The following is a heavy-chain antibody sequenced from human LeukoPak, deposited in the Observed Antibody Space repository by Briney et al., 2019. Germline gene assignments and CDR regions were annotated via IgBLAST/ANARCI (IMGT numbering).Heavy chain of an antibody. CDR2: INHSGST. Sequence: SETLSLTCAVYGGSFSGYYWSWIRQPPGKGLEWIGEINHSGSTNYNPSLKSRVTISVDTSKNQFSLKLSSVTAADTAVYYCARAGRYCSGGSCEPDAFDIWGQGTMVTVSS. J-gene: IGHJ3*02. CDR3: ARAGRYCSGGSCEPDAFDI. V-gene: IGHV4-34*01. CDR1: GGSFSGYY. D-gene: IGHD2-15*01.